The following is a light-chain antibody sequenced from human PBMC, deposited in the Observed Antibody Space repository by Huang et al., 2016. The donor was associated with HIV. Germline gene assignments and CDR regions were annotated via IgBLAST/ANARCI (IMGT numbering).Light chain of an antibody. Sequence: DIVMTQSPDSLAVSLGERATINCKSSQRVLSRPTNKTYLAWYQKRPGQSPTLLIDGASTRRSGVPDRFSASGSGTHFTLTISSLQAEDVAFYYCQQYYISPPTFGQGTKLEI. V-gene: IGKV4-1*01. CDR3: QQYYISPPT. CDR2: GAS. CDR1: QRVLSRPTNKTY. J-gene: IGKJ2*01.